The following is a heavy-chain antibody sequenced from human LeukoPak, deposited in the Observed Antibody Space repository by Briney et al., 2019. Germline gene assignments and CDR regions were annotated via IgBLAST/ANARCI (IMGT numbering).Heavy chain of an antibody. Sequence: SETLSLTCTVSGYSISSGYYWGWIRQPPGEGLEWIGNIYYSGSTYYNPSLKSRVTISIDTSKNQFSLKLTSVTAADMAVYYCARTLAGHFGGFYFDYWGQGTLVAVSS. J-gene: IGHJ4*02. V-gene: IGHV4-38-2*02. D-gene: IGHD4-23*01. CDR1: GYSISSGYY. CDR3: ARTLAGHFGGFYFDY. CDR2: IYYSGST.